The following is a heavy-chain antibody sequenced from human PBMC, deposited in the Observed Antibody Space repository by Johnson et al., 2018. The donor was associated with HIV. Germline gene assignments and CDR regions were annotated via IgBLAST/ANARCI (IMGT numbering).Heavy chain of an antibody. J-gene: IGHJ3*02. V-gene: IGHV3-53*01. CDR1: GFTVRSNH. Sequence: VQLVESGGGLVQPGGSLRLSCAASGFTVRSNHMNWVRQAPEKGLEWVSVLYSDGNTYYAASVKGRFTISRDTSKNTLYLQMNSLSAEDTAVYYCARVVRGGDAFDIWGQGTMVTVSS. CDR3: ARVVRGGDAFDI. CDR2: LYSDGNT. D-gene: IGHD3-10*01.